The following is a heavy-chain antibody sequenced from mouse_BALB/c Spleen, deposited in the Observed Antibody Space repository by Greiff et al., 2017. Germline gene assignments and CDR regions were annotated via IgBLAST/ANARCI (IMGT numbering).Heavy chain of an antibody. CDR2: IRLKSNNYAT. CDR3: TRKPYDGYYLAY. V-gene: IGHV6-6*02. CDR1: GFTFSNYW. Sequence: DVKLQESGGGLVQPGGSMKLSCVASGFTFSNYWMNWVRQSPEKGLEWVSEIRLKSNNYATHYAESVKGRFTISRDDSKSSVYLQMNNLRAEDTGIYYCTRKPYDGYYLAYWGQGTLVTVSA. J-gene: IGHJ3*01. D-gene: IGHD2-3*01.